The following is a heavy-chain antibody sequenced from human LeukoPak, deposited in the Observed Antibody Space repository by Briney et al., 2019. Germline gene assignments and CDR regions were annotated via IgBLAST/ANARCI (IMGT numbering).Heavy chain of an antibody. D-gene: IGHD3-22*01. J-gene: IGHJ4*02. Sequence: SVKVSCKASGGTFSSYAISWVRQAPGQRLERMGGIIPIFGTANYAQKFQGRVTITTDESTSTAYMELSSLRSEDTAVYYCARAGYYYDSSGYYHFDYWGQGTLVTVSS. CDR3: ARAGYYYDSSGYYHFDY. CDR2: IIPIFGTA. V-gene: IGHV1-69*05. CDR1: GGTFSSYA.